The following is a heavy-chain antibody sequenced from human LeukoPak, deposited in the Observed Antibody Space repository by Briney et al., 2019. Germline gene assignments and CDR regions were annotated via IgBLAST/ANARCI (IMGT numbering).Heavy chain of an antibody. CDR2: IWNDGSIR. D-gene: IGHD1-26*01. CDR1: GFTFSTYG. Sequence: GRSLRLSCAASGFTFSTYGLHWVRQAPGKGLEWVAVIWNDGSIRYYADSVKGRFTISRDNSKNTLCLQMNNLRAEDTAVYYCARASGSYDYWGQGTLVTVSS. CDR3: ARASGSYDY. J-gene: IGHJ4*02. V-gene: IGHV3-33*01.